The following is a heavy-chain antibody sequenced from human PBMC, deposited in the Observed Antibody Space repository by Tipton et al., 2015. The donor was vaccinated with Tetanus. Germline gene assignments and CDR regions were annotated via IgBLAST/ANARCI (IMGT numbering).Heavy chain of an antibody. V-gene: IGHV4-30-2*01. CDR2: TYHTGGT. CDR3: VRAPYNSPGKYYFDY. CDR1: GVSIRNGGYS. D-gene: IGHD1-1*01. Sequence: TLSLTCSVSGVSIRNGGYSWNWIRQPAGKGLEWIGYTYHTGGTYYNPSLKSRVTISVDRSSDQFSLRLTSVTAADTAIYYCVRAPYNSPGKYYFDYWGQGTLGHRLL. J-gene: IGHJ4*02.